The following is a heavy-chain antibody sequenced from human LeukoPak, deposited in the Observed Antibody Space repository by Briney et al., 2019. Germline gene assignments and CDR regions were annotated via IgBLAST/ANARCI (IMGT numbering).Heavy chain of an antibody. D-gene: IGHD3-10*01. CDR1: GFPFSSYW. Sequence: GGSLRLSCAASGFPFSSYWMSWVRQAPGKGLEWVSAIGGRDGSTYYADSVKGRFTISRDNSKNTLYVQMNSLRAEDTAVYYCAKGHYYGSGSLDYWGQGTLVTVSS. CDR3: AKGHYYGSGSLDY. J-gene: IGHJ4*02. V-gene: IGHV3-23*01. CDR2: IGGRDGST.